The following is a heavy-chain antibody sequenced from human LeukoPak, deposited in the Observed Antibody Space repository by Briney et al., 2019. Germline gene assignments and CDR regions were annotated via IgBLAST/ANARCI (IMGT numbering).Heavy chain of an antibody. D-gene: IGHD4-11*01. V-gene: IGHV3-33*06. CDR1: GFTFSHYG. CDR2: IWSDGTNT. CDR3: AKDAQRGFDYSNSLDK. J-gene: IGHJ4*02. Sequence: PGGSLRLSCAPSGFTFSHYGMHWVRQAPGKGLEWVAVIWSDGTNTYYGDPVKGRFTISRDNFQRTVYLQMNSLRAEDTAVYYYAKDAQRGFDYSNSLDKWGQGTLVTVS.